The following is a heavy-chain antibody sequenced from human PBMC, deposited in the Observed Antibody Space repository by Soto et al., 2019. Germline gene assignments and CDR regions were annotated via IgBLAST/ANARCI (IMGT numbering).Heavy chain of an antibody. V-gene: IGHV3-15*07. D-gene: IGHD6-13*01. Sequence: EVQLVESGGGLVTPGGSLTLSCAASGFSFSPARMNWVRQAPGKWMEWVGLIKSKGGGGTADYAAPVKGRFIISRDDSKNTIYLQMNSLKPEDTALYYCIWQQDFYYGRAVWGKGTTVTVSS. CDR2: IKSKGGGGTA. CDR3: IWQQDFYYGRAV. J-gene: IGHJ6*04. CDR1: GFSFSPAR.